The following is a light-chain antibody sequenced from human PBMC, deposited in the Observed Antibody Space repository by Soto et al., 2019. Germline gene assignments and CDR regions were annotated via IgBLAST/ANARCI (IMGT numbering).Light chain of an antibody. Sequence: QSALTQPASVSGSPGQSITISCTATSSGAWGYKFVSWYQQHPGKAPKVMIYEDSKRPSGVSYRFSGSKSGNTASLTISGLQAEDEADYHCCSYASGSTYWVFGGGTKVTVL. CDR1: SSGAWGYKF. CDR2: EDS. J-gene: IGLJ3*02. V-gene: IGLV2-23*01. CDR3: CSYASGSTYWV.